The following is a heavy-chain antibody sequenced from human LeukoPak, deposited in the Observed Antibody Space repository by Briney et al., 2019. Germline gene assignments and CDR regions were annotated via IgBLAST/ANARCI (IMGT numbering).Heavy chain of an antibody. CDR3: AREATSFDY. V-gene: IGHV3-74*01. J-gene: IGHJ4*02. Sequence: GGSLRLSCAASGFTFSNYWMHWVRQAPGKGLVWVSRIHSDGSSTTSADSVKGRFTISRDNSKNTLYLQMNSLRAEDTAVYYCAREATSFDYWGQGTLVTVSS. CDR1: GFTFSNYW. CDR2: IHSDGSST.